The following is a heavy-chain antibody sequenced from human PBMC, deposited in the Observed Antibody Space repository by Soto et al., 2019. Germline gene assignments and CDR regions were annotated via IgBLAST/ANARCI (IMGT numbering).Heavy chain of an antibody. V-gene: IGHV4-61*01. D-gene: IGHD3-3*01. Sequence: SATLSLTCTVSGGSVSSESHYWSWIRQTPGKGLEWIGYIYYTGSTNYNPSLKGRVTMSVDTSRDQVSLRLRSVTRADTAVYYCARGQYDFRSGSYYYAMEVWGQGTKVTVSS. J-gene: IGHJ6*02. CDR1: GGSVSSESHY. CDR2: IYYTGST. CDR3: ARGQYDFRSGSYYYAMEV.